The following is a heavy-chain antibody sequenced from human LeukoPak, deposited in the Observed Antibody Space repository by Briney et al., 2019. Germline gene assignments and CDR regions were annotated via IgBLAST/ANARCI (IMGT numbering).Heavy chain of an antibody. J-gene: IGHJ4*02. Sequence: SETLSLTCTVSGGSISSYYWSWIRQPPGKGMEWIGYIYYSGSTSYNPSLKSRVTISVDTSNHQFSLQLSSVTAADTAVYYCARHRVGTTYFDYWGQGTLVTVSS. D-gene: IGHD1-26*01. CDR1: GGSISSYY. CDR3: ARHRVGTTYFDY. V-gene: IGHV4-59*08. CDR2: IYYSGST.